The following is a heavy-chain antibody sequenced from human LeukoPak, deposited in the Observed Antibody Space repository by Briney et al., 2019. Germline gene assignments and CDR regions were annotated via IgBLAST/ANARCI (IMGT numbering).Heavy chain of an antibody. V-gene: IGHV4-59*01. D-gene: IGHD4-17*01. J-gene: IGHJ3*02. CDR3: GREGARATVFAFDI. CDR1: GGSISSYY. CDR2: IYYSGST. Sequence: SETLSLTXTVSGGSISSYYWSWIRQPPGKGLEWIGYIYYSGSTNYNPSLKSRVTISVDTSKNQFSLKLSSVTAADTAVYYCGREGARATVFAFDIWGQGTMVTVSS.